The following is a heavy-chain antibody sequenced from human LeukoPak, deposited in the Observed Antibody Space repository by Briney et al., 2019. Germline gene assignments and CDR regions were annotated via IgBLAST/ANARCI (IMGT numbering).Heavy chain of an antibody. D-gene: IGHD6-19*01. CDR1: GDTFSSYA. V-gene: IGHV1-69*13. CDR2: IIPIFGTA. J-gene: IGHJ4*02. Sequence: ASVKVSCKASGDTFSSYAISWVRQAPGQGLEWMGGIIPIFGTANYAQKFQGRVTITADESTSTAYMELSSLRSEDTAVYYCARGRMAGTYVFDYWGQGTLVTVSS. CDR3: ARGRMAGTYVFDY.